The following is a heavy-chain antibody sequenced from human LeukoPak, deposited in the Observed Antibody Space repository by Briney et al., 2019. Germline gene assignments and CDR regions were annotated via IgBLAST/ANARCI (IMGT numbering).Heavy chain of an antibody. CDR2: IGSSGSTI. CDR1: GFTFSSYE. V-gene: IGHV3-48*03. CDR3: ARDMGGYFDL. J-gene: IGHJ2*01. D-gene: IGHD1-26*01. Sequence: GGSLRLSCAASGFTFSSYEMNWVRQVPGKGLEWVSYIGSSGSTIYYADSVKGRFTISRDNAKNSLYLQINSLRAEDTAVYYCARDMGGYFDLWGRGTLVTVSS.